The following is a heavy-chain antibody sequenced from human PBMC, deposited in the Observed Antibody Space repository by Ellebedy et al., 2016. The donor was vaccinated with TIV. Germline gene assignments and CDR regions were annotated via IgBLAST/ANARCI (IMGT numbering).Heavy chain of an antibody. D-gene: IGHD4-11*01. CDR2: ISGSGADT. CDR1: GFTFRSYS. V-gene: IGHV3-23*01. Sequence: GESLKISCVISGFTFRSYSMSLVRQAPGKGLEWVSTISGSGADTYYADSVTGRLTISRDNSKDTVTLEMNNLGADDTAVYYCVREATVSKGLDSWGQGTLVTVSS. CDR3: VREATVSKGLDS. J-gene: IGHJ4*02.